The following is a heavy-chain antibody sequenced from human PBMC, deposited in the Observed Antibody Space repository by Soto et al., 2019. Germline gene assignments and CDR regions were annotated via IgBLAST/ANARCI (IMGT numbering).Heavy chain of an antibody. V-gene: IGHV3-7*03. CDR2: IKQDGSEK. D-gene: IGHD6-13*01. J-gene: IGHJ6*03. Sequence: GGSLRLSCAASGFTFSSYWMSWVRQAPGKGLEWVANIKQDGSEKYYVDSVKGRFTISRDNAKNSLYLQMNSLRAEDTAVYYCARRPYSSSWYYYYYYMDVWGKGTTVTVSS. CDR3: ARRPYSSSWYYYYYYMDV. CDR1: GFTFSSYW.